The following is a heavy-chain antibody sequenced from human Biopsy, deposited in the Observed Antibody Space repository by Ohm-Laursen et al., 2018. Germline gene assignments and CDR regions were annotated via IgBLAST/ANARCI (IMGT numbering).Heavy chain of an antibody. V-gene: IGHV5-51*01. CDR3: ARNSGNYKYDAFDI. CDR1: GYSFPTYW. CDR2: IYPSDSNT. D-gene: IGHD1-7*01. Sequence: GESLRISCKGSGYSFPTYWIGWVRQMPGKGLEWMGIIYPSDSNTIYSPSFQGQVTISADKSISTAYLQLTSLKASDTAMYYCARNSGNYKYDAFDIWGLGTVVTVSS. J-gene: IGHJ3*02.